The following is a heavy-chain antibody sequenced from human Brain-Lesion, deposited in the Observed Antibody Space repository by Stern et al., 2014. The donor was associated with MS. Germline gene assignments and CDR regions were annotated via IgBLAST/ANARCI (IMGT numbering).Heavy chain of an antibody. Sequence: VQLGESGPEVKKPGSSVPVSCKASGGTFGTYPITWLRQAPGQGLEWMGRIIPIFGSPNYAQKFQGRVTITADRSTTTVYMKLSSLKSDDAAVYYCAKDGPALVTNWFDPWGRGTLVTVSS. V-gene: IGHV1-69*06. CDR1: GGTFGTYP. CDR2: IIPIFGSP. D-gene: IGHD5-18*01. J-gene: IGHJ5*02. CDR3: AKDGPALVTNWFDP.